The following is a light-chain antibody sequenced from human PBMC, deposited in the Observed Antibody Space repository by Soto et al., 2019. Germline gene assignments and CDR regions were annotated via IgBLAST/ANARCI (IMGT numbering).Light chain of an antibody. Sequence: DIQMTQSPSTLSGSVGDRVTITCRASQTISSWLVWYQQKPGKAPKLLIYDASNLETGVPSRFSGSGSGTDFTFTISSLQPEDIATYYCQQYDNLPITFGQGTRLEI. CDR3: QQYDNLPIT. CDR2: DAS. CDR1: QTISSW. V-gene: IGKV1-33*01. J-gene: IGKJ5*01.